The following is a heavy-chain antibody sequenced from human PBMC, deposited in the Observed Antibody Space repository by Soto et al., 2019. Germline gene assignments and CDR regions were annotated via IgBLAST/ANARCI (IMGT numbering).Heavy chain of an antibody. CDR1: GFTFSSSA. Sequence: EVQLLESGGGSVQPGGSLRLSCAASGFTFSSSAMSWVRQAPGKGLEWVLGISGSGGSTYYADSVKGRFTISRDNSKNTLFLQMNSLRVEDTALYCCAQDRYAVTSRLNIYLGQGMLVTVSS. CDR2: ISGSGGST. CDR3: AQDRYAVTSRLNIY. D-gene: IGHD4-17*01. J-gene: IGHJ4*02. V-gene: IGHV3-23*01.